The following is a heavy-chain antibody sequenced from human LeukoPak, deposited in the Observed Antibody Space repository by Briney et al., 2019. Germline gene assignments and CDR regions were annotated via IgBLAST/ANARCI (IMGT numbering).Heavy chain of an antibody. CDR2: FDPEDGET. CDR1: GYTLTELS. V-gene: IGHV1-24*01. CDR3: ATAPPHVLRYFDWLFPWFDP. Sequence: ASVKVSCKVSGYTLTELSMHWVRQAPGKGLEWMGGFDPEDGETIYAQKFQGRATMTEDTSTDTAYMELSSLRSEDTAVYYCATAPPHVLRYFDWLFPWFDPWGQGTLVTVSS. J-gene: IGHJ5*02. D-gene: IGHD3-9*01.